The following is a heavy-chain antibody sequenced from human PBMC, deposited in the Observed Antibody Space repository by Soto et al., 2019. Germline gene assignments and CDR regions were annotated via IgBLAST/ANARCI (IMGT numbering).Heavy chain of an antibody. V-gene: IGHV3-53*01. CDR2: LYNSETT. CDR3: ARDKTQGAGWFDP. Sequence: GSLRLSCEASGFTFSRVSMNWVRQVPGKGLEWVSVLYNSETTYYAESVKGRFTISRDTVKNTVYLEMNNLRVDDTAVYYCARDKTQGAGWFDPWGRGTLVTVSS. J-gene: IGHJ5*02. CDR1: GFTFSRVS.